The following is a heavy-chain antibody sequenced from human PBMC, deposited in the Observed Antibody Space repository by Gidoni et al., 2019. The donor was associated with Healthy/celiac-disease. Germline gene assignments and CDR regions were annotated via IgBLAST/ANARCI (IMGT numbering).Heavy chain of an antibody. CDR1: GYTFTSYA. Sequence: QVQLVQSGAEVKKPGASVKVSCKASGYTFTSYAMHWVRQAPGQRLEWMGWINAGNGNTKYSQKFQGRVTITRDTSASTAYMELSSLRSEDTAVYYCARADPILADGVPWNILGDYWGQGTLVTVSS. J-gene: IGHJ4*02. D-gene: IGHD1-1*01. V-gene: IGHV1-3*01. CDR3: ARADPILADGVPWNILGDY. CDR2: INAGNGNT.